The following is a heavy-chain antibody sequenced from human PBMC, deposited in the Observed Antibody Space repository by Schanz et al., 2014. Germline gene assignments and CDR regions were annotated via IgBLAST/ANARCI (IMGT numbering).Heavy chain of an antibody. J-gene: IGHJ4*02. V-gene: IGHV3-7*01. Sequence: EVQLVESGGGLVQPGGSLTLSCAASGFTFSKAWMSWVRQAPGKGLEWVANIKHDGGEKYYVDSLKGRFTISRDNAKNSLYLQMSSLRAEDTAVYYCVRIYSGYSGGYLDYWGQGTLVTVSS. CDR1: GFTFSKAW. CDR2: IKHDGGEK. CDR3: VRIYSGYSGGYLDY. D-gene: IGHD5-12*01.